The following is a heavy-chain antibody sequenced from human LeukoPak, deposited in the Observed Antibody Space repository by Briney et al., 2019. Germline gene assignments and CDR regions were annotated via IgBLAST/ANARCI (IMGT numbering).Heavy chain of an antibody. Sequence: PGGSLRLSCAASGFTFSDYSMNWVRQAPGRGLEWVSYISSSSSPIFYADSVKGRFTISRDNAKSSLYLQMNSLRAEDAAVYYCARDRFAYGSGSGWFDPWGQGTLVTVSS. CDR2: ISSSSSPI. CDR1: GFTFSDYS. J-gene: IGHJ5*02. D-gene: IGHD3-10*01. V-gene: IGHV3-48*01. CDR3: ARDRFAYGSGSGWFDP.